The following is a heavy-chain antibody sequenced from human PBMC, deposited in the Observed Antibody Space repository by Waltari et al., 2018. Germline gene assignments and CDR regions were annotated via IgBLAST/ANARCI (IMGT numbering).Heavy chain of an antibody. Sequence: QVEESGGGVVQPGGSLRRCCVAAGSPCHRYGMHWVRQAPGKGLEWLAVISSDGSGKYYADSVKGRFTMSRDNSKNMVYLQMNSLRPEDTAVYYCAKAGGIYNYPLDPWGQGTLVTVSS. D-gene: IGHD1-26*01. V-gene: IGHV3-30*18. CDR2: ISSDGSGK. CDR3: AKAGGIYNYPLDP. CDR1: GSPCHRYG. J-gene: IGHJ5*02.